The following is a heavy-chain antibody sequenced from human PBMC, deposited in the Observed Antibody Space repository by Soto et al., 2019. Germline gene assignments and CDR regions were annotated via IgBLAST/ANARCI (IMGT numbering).Heavy chain of an antibody. CDR3: AIPYCGGDCYTNYWYFDL. CDR2: INPSGGST. V-gene: IGHV1-46*01. D-gene: IGHD2-21*02. J-gene: IGHJ2*01. Sequence: GASVKVSCKASGYTFTSYYMHWVRQAPGQGLEWMGIINPSGGSTSYAQKFQGRVTMTRDTSTSTVYMELSSLRSEDTAVYYCAIPYCGGDCYTNYWYFDLWGRGTLVTVSS. CDR1: GYTFTSYY.